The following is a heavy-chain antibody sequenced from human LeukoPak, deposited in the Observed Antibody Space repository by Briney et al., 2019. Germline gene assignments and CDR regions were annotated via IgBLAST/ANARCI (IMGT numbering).Heavy chain of an antibody. CDR3: ARVYYGGSLDY. D-gene: IGHD4-23*01. V-gene: IGHV3-21*01. CDR1: GVTFSSYT. J-gene: IGHJ4*02. Sequence: PGGSLRLSCTASGVTFSSYTMNWVRQAPGKGLEWFSYISSSSSDIYYADSVKGGFTISRDNANNSLYLQMSSLRADDTAVYYCARVYYGGSLDYWGQGTLVTVSS. CDR2: ISSSSSDI.